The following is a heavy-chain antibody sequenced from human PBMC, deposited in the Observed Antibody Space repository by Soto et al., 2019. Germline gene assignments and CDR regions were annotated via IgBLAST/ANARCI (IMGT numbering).Heavy chain of an antibody. CDR1: GYTFTSYD. J-gene: IGHJ5*02. CDR3: ARQESGGDWFDP. Sequence: ASVKVSCKASGYTFTSYDINWVRQATGQGVEWMGWMNPNSGNTGYAQKFQGRVTMTRNTSISTAYMELSSLRSEGTAVYYCARQESGGDWFDPWGQGTLVTVSS. V-gene: IGHV1-8*01. CDR2: MNPNSGNT.